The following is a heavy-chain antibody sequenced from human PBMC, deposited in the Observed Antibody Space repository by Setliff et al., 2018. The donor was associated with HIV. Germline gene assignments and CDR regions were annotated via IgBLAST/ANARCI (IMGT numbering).Heavy chain of an antibody. Sequence: TFSNYAMSWVRQAPGEGLEWVSAILSTGERTFYADSVKGRFTISRDNAKSSLYLQMNSLRAEDTAIYYCARDRERWLQSRLFDPWGQGTLVTVSS. J-gene: IGHJ5*02. CDR3: ARDRERWLQSRLFDP. CDR2: ILSTGERT. V-gene: IGHV3-23*01. D-gene: IGHD4-4*01. CDR1: TFSNYA.